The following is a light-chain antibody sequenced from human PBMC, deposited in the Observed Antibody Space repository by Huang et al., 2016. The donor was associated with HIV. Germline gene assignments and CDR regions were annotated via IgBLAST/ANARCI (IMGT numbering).Light chain of an antibody. CDR2: WAY. J-gene: IGKJ1*01. CDR1: QSVYSSSTRKDY. CDR3: QQYYSSPQT. Sequence: DIIMTQSPDSLAVSLGERATLNCRSSQSVYSSSTRKDYMAWFQQKPGQPPRLLLFWAYTREAGVPDRFSGSGSGTHFTLTIANLEAEDAAIYYCQQYYSSPQTFGQGTRVEVK. V-gene: IGKV4-1*01.